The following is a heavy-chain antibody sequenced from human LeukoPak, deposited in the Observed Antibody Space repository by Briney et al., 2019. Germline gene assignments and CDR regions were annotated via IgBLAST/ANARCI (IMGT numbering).Heavy chain of an antibody. J-gene: IGHJ5*02. D-gene: IGHD2-15*01. CDR1: GYTFTGYY. Sequence: GASVKVSCKASGYTFTGYYMHWVRQAPGQGLEWMGWINPNSGGTNYAQKFQGRVTMTRDTSISTAYMELSRLRSDDTAVYYCARGGGGWDIVVVVAAYNWFDPWGQGTLVTVSS. V-gene: IGHV1-2*02. CDR2: INPNSGGT. CDR3: ARGGGGWDIVVVVAAYNWFDP.